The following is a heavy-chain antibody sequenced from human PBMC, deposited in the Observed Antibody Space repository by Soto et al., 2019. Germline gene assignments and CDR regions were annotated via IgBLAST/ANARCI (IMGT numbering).Heavy chain of an antibody. V-gene: IGHV3-23*01. CDR1: GFTFINYD. D-gene: IGHD3-16*01. J-gene: IGHJ4*02. CDR3: AKGGPPYIDY. CDR2: VSGNGGRT. Sequence: EVQLLESGGGLVQPGGSLRLSCAASGFTFINYDMRWVRQTPGKGLEWVSTVSGNGGRTYYADSVKGRFTISRDNSKNTLYLQMNGLRVEDTAVYYCAKGGPPYIDYWGQGTLVTVSS.